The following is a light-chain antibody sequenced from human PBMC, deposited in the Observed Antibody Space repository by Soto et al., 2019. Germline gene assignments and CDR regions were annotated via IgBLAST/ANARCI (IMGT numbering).Light chain of an antibody. CDR3: SSYAGNDNYV. V-gene: IGLV2-8*01. CDR1: SSDVGDYNY. CDR2: EVS. J-gene: IGLJ1*01. Sequence: QSVLTQPPSASGSPGQSVTISCTGTSSDVGDYNYVSWYQQYPGKVPKLMIYEVSKRPSGVPERFSGSKSGNTASLTVSGLRTEDEADYYCSSYAGNDNYVFGTGTKVTVL.